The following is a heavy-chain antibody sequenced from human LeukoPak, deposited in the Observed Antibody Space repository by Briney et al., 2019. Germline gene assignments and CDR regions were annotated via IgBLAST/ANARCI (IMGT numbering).Heavy chain of an antibody. CDR3: ARVGTDGDYKGYFDY. Sequence: GASVKVSRKAFGYTFTSYGISWVRQAPGQGLEWMGWISAYNGNTNYAQKLQGRVTMTTDTSTSTAYMELRSLRSDDTAVYYCARVGTDGDYKGYFDYWGQGTLVTVSS. J-gene: IGHJ4*02. D-gene: IGHD4-17*01. CDR1: GYTFTSYG. CDR2: ISAYNGNT. V-gene: IGHV1-18*01.